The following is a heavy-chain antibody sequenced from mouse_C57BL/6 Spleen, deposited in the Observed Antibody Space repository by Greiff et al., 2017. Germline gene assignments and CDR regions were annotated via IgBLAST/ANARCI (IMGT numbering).Heavy chain of an antibody. Sequence: EVMLVESGGGLVKPGGSLKLSCAASGFTFSDYGMHWVRQAPAKGLEWVAYISSGSSTNYYADTVTGRFTIARDNAKNTLFLQMTSLRSEDTAMYYGAREEDYDGSSAWFAYWGQGTLVTVSA. CDR1: GFTFSDYG. D-gene: IGHD1-1*01. V-gene: IGHV5-17*01. CDR3: AREEDYDGSSAWFAY. CDR2: ISSGSSTN. J-gene: IGHJ3*01.